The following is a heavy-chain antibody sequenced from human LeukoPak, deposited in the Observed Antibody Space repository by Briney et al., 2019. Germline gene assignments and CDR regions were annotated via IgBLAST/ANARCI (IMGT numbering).Heavy chain of an antibody. CDR2: INHTGIT. Sequence: SETLSLTCALPGASSSAYYWSWLRQPPEKGLEWLGEINHTGITDYNPSLKSRVTISVVQSKNQFSLRLSSVPATGSAVYYCARMTRFGDFIDYWGQGTLVTVSS. V-gene: IGHV4-34*01. J-gene: IGHJ4*02. CDR3: ARMTRFGDFIDY. D-gene: IGHD3-10*01. CDR1: GASSSAYY.